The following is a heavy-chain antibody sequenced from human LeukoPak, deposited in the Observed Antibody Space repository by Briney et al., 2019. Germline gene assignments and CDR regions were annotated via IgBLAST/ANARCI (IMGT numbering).Heavy chain of an antibody. V-gene: IGHV3-7*01. D-gene: IGHD2-8*01. CDR2: IKQDGSEK. CDR1: GFTFSSYW. Sequence: GGSLRLSCAASGFTFSSYWMSWVRQAPGKGLEWVANIKQDGSEKYYVDSVKGRFTISRDNAKNSLYLQMNSLRAEDTAVYYCARVQYCTNGVCYRPYYFDYWGQGTLVTVSS. CDR3: ARVQYCTNGVCYRPYYFDY. J-gene: IGHJ4*02.